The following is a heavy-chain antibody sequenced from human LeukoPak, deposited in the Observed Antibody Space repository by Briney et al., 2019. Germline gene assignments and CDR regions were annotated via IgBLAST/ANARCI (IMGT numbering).Heavy chain of an antibody. Sequence: GGSLRLSCAASGFTFSSYGMHWVRQAPGKGLEWVAVIWYDGSNKYYADSVKGRFTISRDNSKNTLYLQVNSLRAEDTAVYYCARNFGESIPRYGMDVWGQGTTVTVSS. V-gene: IGHV3-33*01. D-gene: IGHD3-10*01. CDR1: GFTFSSYG. J-gene: IGHJ6*02. CDR3: ARNFGESIPRYGMDV. CDR2: IWYDGSNK.